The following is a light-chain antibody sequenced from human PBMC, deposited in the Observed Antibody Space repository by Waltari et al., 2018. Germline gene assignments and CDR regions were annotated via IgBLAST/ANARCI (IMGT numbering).Light chain of an antibody. CDR2: QDS. Sequence: SYELTQPPSVSVSPGQTASITCSGDKLGDKYACWYQPKPGQSPVLVSYQDSKRPSGIPERFAGSNSGNTATLTISGTQAMDEADYYCQAWDSSTYVFGTGTKVTVL. V-gene: IGLV3-1*01. CDR1: KLGDKY. CDR3: QAWDSSTYV. J-gene: IGLJ1*01.